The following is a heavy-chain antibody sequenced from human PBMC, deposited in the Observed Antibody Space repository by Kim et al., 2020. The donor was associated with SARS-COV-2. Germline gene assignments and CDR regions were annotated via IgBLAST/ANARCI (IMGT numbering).Heavy chain of an antibody. Sequence: SETLSLTCTVSGGSISSSSYYWGWIRQPPGKGLEWIGSIYYSGSTYYNPSLKSRVTIFVDTSKNQVSLKLSSVTAADTAVYYCARRGYSYGFGGRGGWYFDYWGQGTLVTVSS. CDR1: GGSISSSSYY. CDR2: IYYSGST. J-gene: IGHJ4*02. V-gene: IGHV4-39*01. D-gene: IGHD5-18*01. CDR3: ARRGYSYGFGGRGGWYFDY.